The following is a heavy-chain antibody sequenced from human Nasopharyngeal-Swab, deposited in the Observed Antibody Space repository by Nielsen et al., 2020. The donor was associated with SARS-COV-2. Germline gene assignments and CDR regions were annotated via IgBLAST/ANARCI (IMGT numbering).Heavy chain of an antibody. V-gene: IGHV3-11*01. Sequence: WIRQPPGKGLEWLSYISSRSNTIYYADSVKGRFTISRDNAKNSLYLQMNSLRAEDTAVYYCARGQQLVSRGAFDIWGQGTMVTVSS. D-gene: IGHD6-13*01. J-gene: IGHJ3*02. CDR3: ARGQQLVSRGAFDI. CDR2: ISSRSNTI.